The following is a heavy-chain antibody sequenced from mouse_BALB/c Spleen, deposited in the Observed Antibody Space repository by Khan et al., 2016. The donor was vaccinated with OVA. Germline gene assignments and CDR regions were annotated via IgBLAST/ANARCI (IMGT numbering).Heavy chain of an antibody. Sequence: QVQLQQSGAELMKPGASVKISCKATGYTFSSYWIEWVKQRPGHGLEWIGEILPGSGSTRYNEKVKGKATFTADKYSNTAYTQLSSLTSEDSVVYYCARGIRPDLYYDVWGGGTPVTVSS. CDR3: ARGIRPDLYYDV. V-gene: IGHV1-9*01. CDR2: ILPGSGST. J-gene: IGHJ1*01. D-gene: IGHD2-12*01. CDR1: GYTFSSYW.